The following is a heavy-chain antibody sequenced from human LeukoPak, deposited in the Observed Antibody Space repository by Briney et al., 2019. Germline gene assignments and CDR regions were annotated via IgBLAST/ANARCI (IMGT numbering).Heavy chain of an antibody. Sequence: SETLSLTCTVSDGSISSGGYYWSWIRQHPGKGLEWIGYIYYSGSTYYNPSLKSRVTISVDTSKNQFSLKLSSVTAADTAVYYCARSRYGSGSYDAFDIWGQGTMVTVSS. CDR1: DGSISSGGYY. CDR3: ARSRYGSGSYDAFDI. CDR2: IYYSGST. V-gene: IGHV4-31*03. D-gene: IGHD3-10*01. J-gene: IGHJ3*02.